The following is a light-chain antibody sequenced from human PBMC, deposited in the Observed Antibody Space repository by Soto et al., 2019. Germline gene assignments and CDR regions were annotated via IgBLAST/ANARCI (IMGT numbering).Light chain of an antibody. Sequence: QPVLTQPPSASGSPGQSVTISCTGTSSDVGGYNYVSWYQQHPGTAPKLMIYEVSKRPSGVPDRFSGSKSGNTASLTGSGLQAEDDAYCYGSSYAGNDNSVVFGGGTKLTVL. CDR1: SSDVGGYNY. CDR3: SSYAGNDNSVV. V-gene: IGLV2-8*01. CDR2: EVS. J-gene: IGLJ2*01.